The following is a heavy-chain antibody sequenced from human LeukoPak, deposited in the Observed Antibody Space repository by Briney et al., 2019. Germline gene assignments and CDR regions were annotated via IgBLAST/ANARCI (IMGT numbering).Heavy chain of an antibody. J-gene: IGHJ4*02. D-gene: IGHD3-10*01. Sequence: ASVKVSCMASGYTFTSYGISWVRQAPGQGLWWMGWISAYNGNTNYAKKLQGRVTMTTDTSTSTAYMELRSLRSDDTAVYYCARDRWVWFGELFDYWGQGTLVTVSS. V-gene: IGHV1-18*01. CDR2: ISAYNGNT. CDR1: GYTFTSYG. CDR3: ARDRWVWFGELFDY.